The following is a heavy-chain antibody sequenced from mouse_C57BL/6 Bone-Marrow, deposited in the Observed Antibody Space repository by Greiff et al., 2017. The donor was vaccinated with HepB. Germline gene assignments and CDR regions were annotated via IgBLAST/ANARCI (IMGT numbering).Heavy chain of an antibody. Sequence: QVQLQQPGAELVKPGASVKLSCKASGYTFTSYWMHWVKQRPGQGLEWIGMIHPNSGSTNYNEKFKSKATLTVDKSSSTAYMQLSSLTSEDSAVYYCASITTVVAKDWYFDVWGTGTTVTVSS. V-gene: IGHV1-64*01. CDR2: IHPNSGST. CDR1: GYTFTSYW. J-gene: IGHJ1*03. D-gene: IGHD1-1*01. CDR3: ASITTVVAKDWYFDV.